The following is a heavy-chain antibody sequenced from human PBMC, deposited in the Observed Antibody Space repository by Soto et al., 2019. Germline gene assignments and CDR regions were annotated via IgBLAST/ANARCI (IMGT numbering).Heavy chain of an antibody. CDR3: ARLGEQAVAGTVAFDI. CDR2: IYYSGST. J-gene: IGHJ3*02. V-gene: IGHV4-39*01. Sequence: QLQLQESGPGLVKPSETLSLTCTVSGGSISSSSYYWGWIRQPPGKGLEWIGSIYYSGSTYYNPSLKSRATISVDTSKNQFSLKLSSVTAADTAVYYGARLGEQAVAGTVAFDIWGQGTMVTVSS. CDR1: GGSISSSSYY. D-gene: IGHD6-19*01.